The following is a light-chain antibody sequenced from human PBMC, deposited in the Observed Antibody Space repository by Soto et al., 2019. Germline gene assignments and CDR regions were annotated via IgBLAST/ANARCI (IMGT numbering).Light chain of an antibody. V-gene: IGKV4-1*01. CDR2: WAS. J-gene: IGKJ1*01. Sequence: DIVITQSAYSLSVSLGERATINCKCSGSVFSNSNNKKYLAWYQQKPGQPPKLLIHWASIRESGVPDRFSGSGSGTDSTLTINSLQAEDVAVYYCQQYYSTPWTFGQGTKVDIK. CDR3: QQYYSTPWT. CDR1: GSVFSNSNNKKY.